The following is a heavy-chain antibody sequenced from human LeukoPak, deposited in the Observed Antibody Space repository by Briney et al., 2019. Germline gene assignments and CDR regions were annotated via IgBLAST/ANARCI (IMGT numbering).Heavy chain of an antibody. CDR3: ARDPTSRLSAAFDI. CDR2: IWYDGSNK. D-gene: IGHD3-16*02. CDR1: GFTFSSYG. Sequence: GGSLRLSCAASGFTFSSYGMHWVRQAPGKGLEWVAVIWYDGSNKYYADSVEGRFTISRDNSKNTLYLQMNSLRAEDTAVYYCARDPTSRLSAAFDIWGQGTMVTVSS. J-gene: IGHJ3*02. V-gene: IGHV3-33*01.